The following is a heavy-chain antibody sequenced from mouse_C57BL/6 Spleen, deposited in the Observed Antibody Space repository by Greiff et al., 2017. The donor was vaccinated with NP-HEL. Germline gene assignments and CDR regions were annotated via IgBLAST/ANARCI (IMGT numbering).Heavy chain of an antibody. Sequence: VQLQQSGAELVKPGASVKLSCKASGYTFTSYWMHWVKQRPGQGLEWIGMIHPNSGSTNYNEKFKSKATLTVDKSSSTAYMQLSSLTSEDSAVCCSARYDCNDVGYWGQGTTLTVSS. CDR2: IHPNSGST. CDR1: GYTFTSYW. V-gene: IGHV1-64*01. J-gene: IGHJ2*01. CDR3: ARYDCNDVGY. D-gene: IGHD2-4*01.